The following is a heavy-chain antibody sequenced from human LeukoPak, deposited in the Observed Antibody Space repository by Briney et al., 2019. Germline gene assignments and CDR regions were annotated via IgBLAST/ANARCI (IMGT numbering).Heavy chain of an antibody. V-gene: IGHV1-18*01. CDR1: GYTFTSYG. CDR2: ISAYNGNT. Sequence: GASVKVSCKASGYTFTSYGITWVRQAPGRGLEWMGWISAYNGNTNYAQKLQGRVTMTTDTSTNTAYMELRSLRSDDTAVYYCARDRYEWKLAGSGMEVWGQGTTVTVSS. D-gene: IGHD1-26*01. J-gene: IGHJ6*02. CDR3: ARDRYEWKLAGSGMEV.